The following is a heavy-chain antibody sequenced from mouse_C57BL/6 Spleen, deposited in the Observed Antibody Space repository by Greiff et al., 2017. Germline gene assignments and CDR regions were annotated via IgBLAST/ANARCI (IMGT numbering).Heavy chain of an antibody. J-gene: IGHJ4*01. CDR2: IGPETGGT. Sequence: VQLQQSGAELVRPGASVTLSCKASGYTFTDYEMHWVKQTPVHGLEWIGAIGPETGGTAYNQKFKGKAILTADKSSSTAYMELRSLTSEDPAVYDCTRGGSSYVDYWGQGTSVTVSS. V-gene: IGHV1-15*01. CDR3: TRGGSSYVDY. CDR1: GYTFTDYE. D-gene: IGHD1-1*01.